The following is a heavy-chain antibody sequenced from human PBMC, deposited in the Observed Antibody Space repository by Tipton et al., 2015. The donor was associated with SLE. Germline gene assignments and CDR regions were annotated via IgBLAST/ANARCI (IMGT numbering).Heavy chain of an antibody. CDR3: AREAMVQGVIDY. D-gene: IGHD3-10*01. Sequence: LSLTCTVSGGSISGYYWNWIRQPAGRGLEWIGRIYPSGRANYNPSLKSRLSMSVDTSKNQFSLKLSSVTAADTAVYYCAREAMVQGVIDYWGQGTLVTVSS. V-gene: IGHV4-4*07. CDR1: GGSISGYY. J-gene: IGHJ4*02. CDR2: IYPSGRA.